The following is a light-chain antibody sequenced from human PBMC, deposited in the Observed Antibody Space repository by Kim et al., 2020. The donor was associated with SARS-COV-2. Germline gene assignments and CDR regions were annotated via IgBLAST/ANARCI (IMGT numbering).Light chain of an antibody. Sequence: SYELTQPPLVSVSPGQTARITCSGDALPKQYAYWYQQKPGQAPVLVIYKDSERPSGIPERFSGSSSGTTVTLTISGVQAEDEADYYCQSADSSGTYPWVF. CDR1: ALPKQY. J-gene: IGLJ3*02. CDR3: QSADSSGTYPWV. V-gene: IGLV3-25*03. CDR2: KDS.